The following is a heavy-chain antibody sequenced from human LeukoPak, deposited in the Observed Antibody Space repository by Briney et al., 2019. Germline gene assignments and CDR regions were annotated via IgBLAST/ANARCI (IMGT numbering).Heavy chain of an antibody. CDR1: GFTFSDYY. J-gene: IGHJ3*02. V-gene: IGHV3-11*04. CDR3: AGRDWVSGAVRAFDI. CDR2: ISNDSVDK. D-gene: IGHD3-3*01. Sequence: PGGSLRLSCVGSGFTFSDYYMSWIRQVPGKGLEWVSYISNDSVDKYYVDSVRGRFTISRDNAKKSMYLQMSGLRVEDTAVYYCAGRDWVSGAVRAFDIWGQGTMVTVSS.